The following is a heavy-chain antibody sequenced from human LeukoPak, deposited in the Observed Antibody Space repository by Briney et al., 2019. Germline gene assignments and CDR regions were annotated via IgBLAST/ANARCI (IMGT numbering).Heavy chain of an antibody. V-gene: IGHV3-49*03. CDR2: IRSKAYGGTT. CDR1: GFTFGDYA. J-gene: IGHJ5*02. Sequence: GGSLRLSCTASGFTFGDYAMSWFRQAPGKGLEWVGFIRSKAYGGTTEYAASVKGRFTISRDDSKSIAYLQMNSLKTEDTAVYYCTRDNTQGREWQQLYPNWFDPWGQGTLVTVSS. CDR3: TRDNTQGREWQQLYPNWFDP. D-gene: IGHD6-13*01.